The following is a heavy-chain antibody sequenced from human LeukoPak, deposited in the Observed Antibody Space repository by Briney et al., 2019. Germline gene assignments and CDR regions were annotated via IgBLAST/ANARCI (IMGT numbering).Heavy chain of an antibody. Sequence: GGSLRLSCAASGFTFSSYSMIWVRQAPGKGLEWVSSISSSSSYIYFADSMKGRFTISRDNAKNSLYLQMNSLRAEDTAVYYCARVKEAAAFDSWGQGTLVTVSS. CDR2: ISSSSSYI. V-gene: IGHV3-21*01. CDR1: GFTFSSYS. D-gene: IGHD6-13*01. CDR3: ARVKEAAAFDS. J-gene: IGHJ4*02.